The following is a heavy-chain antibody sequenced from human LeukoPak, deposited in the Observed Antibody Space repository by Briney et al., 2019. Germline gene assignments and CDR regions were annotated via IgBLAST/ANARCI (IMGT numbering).Heavy chain of an antibody. CDR3: AKGGDGYNYGSYFDY. Sequence: GFLRLSCAASGFTFSSYGMHWVRQAPGKGLEWVAFIRYDGNSEFYVDSVKGRFTISRDNSKNTLYLQMNSLRGEDTAVYYCAKGGDGYNYGSYFDYWGPGTLVTVSS. V-gene: IGHV3-30*02. CDR2: IRYDGNSE. D-gene: IGHD5-24*01. J-gene: IGHJ4*02. CDR1: GFTFSSYG.